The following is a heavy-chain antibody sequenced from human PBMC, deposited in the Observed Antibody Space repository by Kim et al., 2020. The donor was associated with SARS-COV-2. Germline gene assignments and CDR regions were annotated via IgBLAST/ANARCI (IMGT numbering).Heavy chain of an antibody. J-gene: IGHJ4*02. CDR2: VSSDGGTT. V-gene: IGHV3-43*02. D-gene: IGHD6-19*01. CDR3: SKASGWLPRY. CDR1: GFTFADSV. Sequence: GGSLRLSCAASGFTFADSVMHWVRHAPGKGLEWVALVSSDGGTTHYADSVKGRFTISRDNNKDSLYLQMNSLRTDDTAFYYCSKASGWLPRYWGQGTRVTVST.